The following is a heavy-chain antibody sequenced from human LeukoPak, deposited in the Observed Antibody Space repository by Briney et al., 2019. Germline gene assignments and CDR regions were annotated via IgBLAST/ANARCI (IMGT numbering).Heavy chain of an antibody. Sequence: SETLSLTCTVSGGSISSYYWSWIRQPPGKGLEWIGYIYYSGSTNYNPSLKSRVTISVDTSKNQFSLKLSSVTAADTAVYYCARGEVRGVIYYYYYMDVWGKGTTVTNSS. CDR3: ARGEVRGVIYYYYYMDV. CDR1: GGSISSYY. D-gene: IGHD3-10*01. J-gene: IGHJ6*03. CDR2: IYYSGST. V-gene: IGHV4-59*01.